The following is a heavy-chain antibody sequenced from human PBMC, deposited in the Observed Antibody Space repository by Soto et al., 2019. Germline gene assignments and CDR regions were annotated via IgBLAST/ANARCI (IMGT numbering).Heavy chain of an antibody. Sequence: QVQLVESGGGVVQPGTSLRLSCAASGFTFSRYGMHWVRQAPGKGLEWVVIIWYNGSNKNYADSVKGRFTISRDNSKNTLYLQMNSLRAEDTAVYYCASVDGDYVFDYWGQGTLVTVSS. V-gene: IGHV3-33*01. CDR2: IWYNGSNK. CDR3: ASVDGDYVFDY. D-gene: IGHD4-17*01. J-gene: IGHJ4*02. CDR1: GFTFSRYG.